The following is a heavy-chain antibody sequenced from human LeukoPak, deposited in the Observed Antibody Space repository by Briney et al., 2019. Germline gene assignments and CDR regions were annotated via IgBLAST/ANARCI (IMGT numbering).Heavy chain of an antibody. D-gene: IGHD3-10*01. CDR3: ASPRITMVRGVPTGGY. Sequence: PGGSLRLSCAASGFTFSSYAMHWVRQAPGKGLEWVAVISYDGSNKYYADSVKGRFTISRDNSKNTLYLQMNSLRAEDTAVYYCASPRITMVRGVPTGGYWGQGTLVTVSS. CDR1: GFTFSSYA. V-gene: IGHV3-30*14. CDR2: ISYDGSNK. J-gene: IGHJ4*02.